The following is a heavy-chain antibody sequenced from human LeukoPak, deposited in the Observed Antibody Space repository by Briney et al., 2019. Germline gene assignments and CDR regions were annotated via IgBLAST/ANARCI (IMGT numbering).Heavy chain of an antibody. CDR3: ARLVDCSSTSCYGWYFDL. Sequence: SETLSLTRTVSGGSISSYYWSWIRQPPGKGLEWIGYIYYSGSTNYNPSLKSRVTISVDTSKNQFSLKLSSVTAADTAVYYCARLVDCSSTSCYGWYFDLWGRGTLVTVSS. CDR2: IYYSGST. J-gene: IGHJ2*01. D-gene: IGHD2-2*01. CDR1: GGSISSYY. V-gene: IGHV4-59*08.